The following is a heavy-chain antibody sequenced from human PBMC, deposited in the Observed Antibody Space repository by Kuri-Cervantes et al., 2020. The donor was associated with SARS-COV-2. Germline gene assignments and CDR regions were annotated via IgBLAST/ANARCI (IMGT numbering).Heavy chain of an antibody. CDR2: ISAYNSNT. CDR3: ARGRQGGRIRITIFGVASYGMDV. J-gene: IGHJ6*02. CDR1: GYTFTSYG. Sequence: ASVKVSCKASGYTFTSYGISWVRQAPGQGLEWMGWISAYNSNTNYAQKLQGRVTMTTDTSTSTAYMELRSLRSDDTAVYYCARGRQGGRIRITIFGVASYGMDVWGQGTTVTVSS. D-gene: IGHD3-3*01. V-gene: IGHV1-18*04.